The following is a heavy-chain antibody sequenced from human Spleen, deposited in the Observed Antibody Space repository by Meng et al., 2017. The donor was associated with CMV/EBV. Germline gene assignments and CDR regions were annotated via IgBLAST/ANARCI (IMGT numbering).Heavy chain of an antibody. CDR3: AREAWDRTGTGENYYYYGMDV. V-gene: IGHV1-2*02. Sequence: ASVKVSCKASGYTFTSYYMHWVRQAPGQGLEWMGIINPSGGDTKYTQKFQGRVTMTRDTSISTAYMELSRLRSDDTAVYYCAREAWDRTGTGENYYYYGMDVWGQGTTVTVSS. D-gene: IGHD1-7*01. J-gene: IGHJ6*02. CDR2: INPSGGDT. CDR1: GYTFTSYY.